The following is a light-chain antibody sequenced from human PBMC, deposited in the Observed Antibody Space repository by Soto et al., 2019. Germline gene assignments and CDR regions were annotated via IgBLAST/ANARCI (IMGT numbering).Light chain of an antibody. Sequence: DIQMTQTPSSLSASVGDRGTITCRASQNIDNYLNWYQQKPGKAPNLLIYAASSLQSGVPSRFAGSGSGTHFTLTISTLQPEDVGTYFCQQSLSTPIYSFGQGTKVEIK. CDR2: AAS. V-gene: IGKV1-39*01. J-gene: IGKJ2*03. CDR1: QNIDNY. CDR3: QQSLSTPIYS.